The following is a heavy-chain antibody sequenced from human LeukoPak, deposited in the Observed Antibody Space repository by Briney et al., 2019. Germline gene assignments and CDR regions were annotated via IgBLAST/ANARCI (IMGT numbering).Heavy chain of an antibody. CDR1: GFTFSSNG. V-gene: IGHV3-30*18. D-gene: IGHD1-1*01. CDR3: AKDTDWNRWGPVAFDI. Sequence: GGSLRLSCAASGFTFSSNGMHWVRQAPGKGLEWVAVISYDASNKYYADSVKGRFTISRDNSKNTLYLQMNSLRAEDTAVYYCAKDTDWNRWGPVAFDIWGQGTMVTVSS. CDR2: ISYDASNK. J-gene: IGHJ3*02.